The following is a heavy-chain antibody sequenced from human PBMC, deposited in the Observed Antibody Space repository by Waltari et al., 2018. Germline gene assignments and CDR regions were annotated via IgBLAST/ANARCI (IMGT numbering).Heavy chain of an antibody. CDR2: IYSDGDT. Sequence: EVQLLESGGGLVEPGGSLSLSFLASRFDFSPFPMAWVRQAPGRGPELVSVIYSDGDTYYPDSVKGRFTTSRDDAKATLYLQMNSLGPDDTAVYKCARRVNDFYYMDVWGKGTTVTVSS. V-gene: IGHV3-23*03. D-gene: IGHD1-1*01. J-gene: IGHJ6*03. CDR1: RFDFSPFP. CDR3: ARRVNDFYYMDV.